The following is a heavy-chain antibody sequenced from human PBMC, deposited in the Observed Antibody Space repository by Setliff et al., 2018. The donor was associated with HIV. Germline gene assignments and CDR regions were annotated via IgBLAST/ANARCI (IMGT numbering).Heavy chain of an antibody. CDR3: ASSRPPDDSSGYLDH. Sequence: PGGSLRLSCTASGFAFSTFAMHWVRQAPGKGLEWVAVIWYDGNKKDYGDSVKGRFTISRDNSKDTLYLQMNSLRAEDTAIYYCASSRPPDDSSGYLDHWGQGTLVTVSS. CDR2: IWYDGNKK. CDR1: GFAFSTFA. V-gene: IGHV3-33*01. D-gene: IGHD3-22*01. J-gene: IGHJ4*01.